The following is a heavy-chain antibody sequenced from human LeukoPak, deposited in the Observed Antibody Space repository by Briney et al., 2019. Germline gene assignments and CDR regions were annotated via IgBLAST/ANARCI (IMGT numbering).Heavy chain of an antibody. D-gene: IGHD4-17*01. V-gene: IGHV3-30-3*01. J-gene: IGHJ1*01. Sequence: GGSLRLSCAASGFTFSSYAMHWVRQAPGKGLEWVAVISYDGSNQYYADSVKGRFTISRDNSKNTLYLQMNSLRAEDTAVYYCAKDLSYGDYEDPEYFQHWGQGTLVTVSS. CDR2: ISYDGSNQ. CDR3: AKDLSYGDYEDPEYFQH. CDR1: GFTFSSYA.